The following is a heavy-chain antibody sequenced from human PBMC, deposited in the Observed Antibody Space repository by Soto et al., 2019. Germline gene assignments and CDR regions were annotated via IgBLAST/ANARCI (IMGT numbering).Heavy chain of an antibody. J-gene: IGHJ4*02. V-gene: IGHV3-7*05. Sequence: EEQLVESGGDLVQPGGSLRLSCAAAGFTFSNYWMSWVRQAPGKGLEWVANIKQGGSEKYYMDSVKGRFTISRDNAKTSLYLQMNSLRAEDTAVYYCARSGECSGPNCYAWFDYWGQGTLVTVSS. CDR3: ARSGECSGPNCYAWFDY. CDR1: GFTFSNYW. CDR2: IKQGGSEK. D-gene: IGHD2-2*01.